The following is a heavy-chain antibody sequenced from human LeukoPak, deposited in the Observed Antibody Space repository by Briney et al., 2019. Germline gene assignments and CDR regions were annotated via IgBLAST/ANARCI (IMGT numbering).Heavy chain of an antibody. CDR2: IIPIFGTA. V-gene: IGHV1-69*06. D-gene: IGHD1-14*01. Sequence: ASVKVSCKASGGTFSSYAISWVRQAPGQGLEWMGGIIPIFGTANYAQKFQGRVTITADKPTSTAYMELSSLRSEDTAVYYCARALYNWNHAPYYYYGMDVWGKGTTVTVSS. J-gene: IGHJ6*04. CDR1: GGTFSSYA. CDR3: ARALYNWNHAPYYYYGMDV.